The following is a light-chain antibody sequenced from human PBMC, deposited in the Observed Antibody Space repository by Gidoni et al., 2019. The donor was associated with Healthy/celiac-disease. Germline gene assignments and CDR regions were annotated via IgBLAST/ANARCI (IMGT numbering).Light chain of an antibody. CDR1: QTISSW. J-gene: IGKJ1*01. CDR3: QQYNSYPWT. V-gene: IGKV1-5*01. CDR2: DAS. Sequence: DIQMTQSPSTLSASVGDRATITCRVSQTISSWLAWYQQKPGKAPKLLIYDASSLESGVPARFSGSGSGTEFTLTISSVQPDDFATYYCQQYNSYPWTFGQGTKVEIK.